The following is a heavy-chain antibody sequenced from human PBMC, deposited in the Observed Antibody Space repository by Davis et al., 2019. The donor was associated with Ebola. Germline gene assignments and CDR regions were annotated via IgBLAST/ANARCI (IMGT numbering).Heavy chain of an antibody. CDR1: GYTFTSYY. J-gene: IGHJ6*02. CDR2: INPNSGGT. Sequence: AASVKVSCKASGYTFTSYYMHWVRQAPGQGLEWMGWINPNSGGTNHAQKFQGWVTMTRDTSISTAYMELSRLRSDDTAVYYCATAKPGYYGTYGMDVWGQGTTVTVAS. V-gene: IGHV1-2*04. CDR3: ATAKPGYYGTYGMDV. D-gene: IGHD2/OR15-2a*01.